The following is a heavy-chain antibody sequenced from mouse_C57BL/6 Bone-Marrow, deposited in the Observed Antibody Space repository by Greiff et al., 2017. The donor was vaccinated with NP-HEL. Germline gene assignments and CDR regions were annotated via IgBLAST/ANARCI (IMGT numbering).Heavy chain of an antibody. Sequence: VQLQQSGAELVRPGTSVKVSCKASGYAFTNYLIEWVKQRPGQGLEWIGVINPGSGGTNYNEKFKGKATLTADKSSSTAYMHLSSLTSEDSAVYFCARSNWDGGYAMDYWGQGTAVTVSS. D-gene: IGHD4-1*01. CDR1: GYAFTNYL. CDR3: ARSNWDGGYAMDY. V-gene: IGHV1-54*01. J-gene: IGHJ4*01. CDR2: INPGSGGT.